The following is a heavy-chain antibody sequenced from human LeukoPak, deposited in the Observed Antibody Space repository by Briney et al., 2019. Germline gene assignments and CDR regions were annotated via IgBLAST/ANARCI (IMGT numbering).Heavy chain of an antibody. CDR2: IYPRDSDT. D-gene: IGHD3-16*02. CDR3: ARLTLGELPLLDY. V-gene: IGHV5-51*01. Sequence: GESLKISCKGSGYSFTSYWVAWVRQMPGKGLEWMGIIYPRDSDTRYSPSFQGQVTISADKSISTAYLQWSSLKASDTAMYYCARLTLGELPLLDYWGQGTLVTVSS. CDR1: GYSFTSYW. J-gene: IGHJ4*02.